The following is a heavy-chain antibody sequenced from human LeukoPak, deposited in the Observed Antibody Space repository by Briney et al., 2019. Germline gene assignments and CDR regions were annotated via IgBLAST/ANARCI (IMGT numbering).Heavy chain of an antibody. CDR2: IYTSGST. CDR3: AREGVWGSYRY. Sequence: SETPSLTCTVSGGSISSYYWSWIRQPAGKGLEWIGRIYTSGSTNYNPSLKSRVTMSVDTSKNQFSLKLGSVTAADTAVYYCAREGVWGSYRYWGQGTLVTVSS. J-gene: IGHJ4*02. D-gene: IGHD3-16*02. V-gene: IGHV4-4*07. CDR1: GGSISSYY.